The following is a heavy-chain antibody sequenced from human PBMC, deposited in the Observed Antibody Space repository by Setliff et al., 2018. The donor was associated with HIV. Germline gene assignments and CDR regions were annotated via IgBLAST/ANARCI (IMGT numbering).Heavy chain of an antibody. CDR1: GGSISSGGYY. D-gene: IGHD2-15*01. Sequence: PSETLSLTCTVSGGSISSGGYYWSWIRQHPEKGLEWIGSIYYSGSAYHNPSLKSRVAMSVDTAKKQFSLKLTSLTGADTAVYYCVRVGGGSWLGIHYYYYMDVWGKGITVTVSS. CDR2: IYYSGSA. CDR3: VRVGGGSWLGIHYYYYMDV. V-gene: IGHV4-39*01. J-gene: IGHJ6*03.